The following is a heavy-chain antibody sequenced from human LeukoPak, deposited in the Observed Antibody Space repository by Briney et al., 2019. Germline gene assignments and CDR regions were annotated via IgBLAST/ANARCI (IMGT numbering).Heavy chain of an antibody. CDR3: ARRVGATSYYYYGMDV. Sequence: SETLSLTCTVSGGSISGFYWSWIRQPPGKGLEWIGYIYYSGSTNYNPSLKSRVTISVDTSKNQFSLKLSSVTAAETAVYYCARRVGATSYYYYGMDVWGQGTTVTVSS. V-gene: IGHV4-59*08. D-gene: IGHD1-26*01. CDR2: IYYSGST. J-gene: IGHJ6*02. CDR1: GGSISGFY.